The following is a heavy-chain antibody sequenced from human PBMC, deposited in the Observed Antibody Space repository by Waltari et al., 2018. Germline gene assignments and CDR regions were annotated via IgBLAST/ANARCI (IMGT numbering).Heavy chain of an antibody. D-gene: IGHD6-13*01. V-gene: IGHV4-38-2*01. J-gene: IGHJ6*03. Sequence: QVQLQESGPGLVKPSETLSLTFAVSGYSISSGSYWGWIRQPPGKGLEWIGNIYHSGSTHYNPSLKSRVTISVDTSKNQFSLKLSSVTAADTAVYYCARRAAITAAGPTYYMDVWGKGTTVTVSS. CDR3: ARRAAITAAGPTYYMDV. CDR2: IYHSGST. CDR1: GYSISSGSY.